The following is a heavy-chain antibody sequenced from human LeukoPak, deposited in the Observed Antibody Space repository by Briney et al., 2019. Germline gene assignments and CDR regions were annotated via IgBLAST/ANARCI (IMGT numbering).Heavy chain of an antibody. Sequence: ASVKVSCKVSGYTLTELSMHWVRQAPGKGLEWMGGFDPEDGETIYAQKFQGRVTMTKDTSTDTAYMELSSLRSEDTAVYYCATKTSPYGSGSALDYWGQGTLVTVSS. CDR3: ATKTSPYGSGSALDY. CDR2: FDPEDGET. V-gene: IGHV1-24*01. CDR1: GYTLTELS. D-gene: IGHD3-10*01. J-gene: IGHJ4*02.